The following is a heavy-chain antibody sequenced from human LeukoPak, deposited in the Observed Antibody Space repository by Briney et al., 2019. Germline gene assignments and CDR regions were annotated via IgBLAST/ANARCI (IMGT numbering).Heavy chain of an antibody. D-gene: IGHD6-19*01. V-gene: IGHV3-66*01. CDR2: IYSGGST. J-gene: IGHJ4*02. CDR1: EFSVGSNY. Sequence: SGGSLRLSCAASEFSVGSNYMTWVRQAPGKGLEWVSLIYSGGSTYYADSVKGRFTISRDNSKNTLYLQMNSLRAEDTAVYYCAKDAVAGLDYWGQGTLVTVSS. CDR3: AKDAVAGLDY.